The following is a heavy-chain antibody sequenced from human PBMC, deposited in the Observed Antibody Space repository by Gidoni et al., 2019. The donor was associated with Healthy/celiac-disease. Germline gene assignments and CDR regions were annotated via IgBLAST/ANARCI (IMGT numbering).Heavy chain of an antibody. Sequence: QVQLQQWGAGLLKPSETLSLTCAVYGGSFSGYYWSWIRQPPGKGLEWIGEINHSGSTNYNPSLKSRVTISVDTSKNQFSLKLSSVTAADTAVYYCARRSGRWLQPNQGYYFDYWGQGTLVTVSS. CDR3: ARRSGRWLQPNQGYYFDY. CDR1: GGSFSGYY. J-gene: IGHJ4*02. V-gene: IGHV4-34*01. D-gene: IGHD5-18*01. CDR2: INHSGST.